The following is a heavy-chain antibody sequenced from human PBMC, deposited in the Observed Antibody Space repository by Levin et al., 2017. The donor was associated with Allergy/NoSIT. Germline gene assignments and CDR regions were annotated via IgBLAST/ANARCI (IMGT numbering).Heavy chain of an antibody. CDR2: ISSDGGTE. V-gene: IGHV3-30*18. CDR3: AKRTDYSGNYYFDY. J-gene: IGHJ4*02. CDR1: GFTFSDFA. Sequence: HAGGSLRLSCAASGFTFSDFAMHWVRQAPGKGPEWVARISSDGGTELYADSVKGRYTISRDNSKSTVYLQMNSLRDEDTAVYYCAKRTDYSGNYYFDYWGQGTLVTVSS. D-gene: IGHD4-23*01.